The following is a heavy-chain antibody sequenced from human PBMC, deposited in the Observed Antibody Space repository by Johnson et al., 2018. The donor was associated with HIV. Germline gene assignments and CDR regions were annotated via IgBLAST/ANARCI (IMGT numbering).Heavy chain of an antibody. CDR2: IWYDGSDV. Sequence: VQLVESGGGLVKPGGSLRLSCAASGFSLSDHYMTWIRQAPGKGLEWVAVIWYDGSDVYYGDSVKGRFTVSREHSKNTLYLQLNTLRADDTAVYYCAKGEAQEGWIQLGSYAFDFWGRGTMVTVSS. D-gene: IGHD7-27*01. CDR3: AKGEAQEGWIQLGSYAFDF. CDR1: GFSLSDHY. V-gene: IGHV3-33*06. J-gene: IGHJ3*01.